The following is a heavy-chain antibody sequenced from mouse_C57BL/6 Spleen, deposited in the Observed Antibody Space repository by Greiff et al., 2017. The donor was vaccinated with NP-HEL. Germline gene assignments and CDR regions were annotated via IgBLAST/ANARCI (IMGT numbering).Heavy chain of an antibody. V-gene: IGHV1-55*01. CDR2: IYPGSGST. CDR3: ARLRATAQATRVYFDY. D-gene: IGHD3-2*02. Sequence: QVQLQQPGAELVKPGASVKMSCKASGYTFTSYWITWVKQRPGQGLEWIGDIYPGSGSTNYNEKFKSKATLTVDTSSSTAYMQLSSLTSEDSAVYYCARLRATAQATRVYFDYWGQGTTLTVSS. CDR1: GYTFTSYW. J-gene: IGHJ2*01.